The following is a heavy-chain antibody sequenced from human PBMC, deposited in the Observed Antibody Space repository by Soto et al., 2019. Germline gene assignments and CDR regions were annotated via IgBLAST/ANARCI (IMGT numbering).Heavy chain of an antibody. CDR1: GYTFTNYY. V-gene: IGHV1-2*04. CDR3: ARPSGYYPYYFDD. D-gene: IGHD3-22*01. Sequence: GASVKVSCKTSGYTFTNYYIHWVRQAPGQGLEWMGWINPNSGGTNYAQKFQDWVTMTRDTSISTAYMELNRLRSDDTAVYYCARPSGYYPYYFDDWGQGSLVTVPQ. CDR2: INPNSGGT. J-gene: IGHJ4*02.